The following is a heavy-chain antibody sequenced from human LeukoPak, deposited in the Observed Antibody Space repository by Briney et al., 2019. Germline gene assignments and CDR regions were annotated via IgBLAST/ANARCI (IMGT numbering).Heavy chain of an antibody. J-gene: IGHJ4*02. CDR2: IYSGGST. V-gene: IGHV3-53*01. Sequence: GGSLKLSCAASGFTVSSNHMSWVRQAPGKGLEWVSVIYSGGSTDYADSVKGRFTISRDNSKNTLYLQMNSLRAEDTAVYHCARGPAGYNWGQGTLVTVSS. CDR3: ARGPAGYN. D-gene: IGHD1-1*01. CDR1: GFTVSSNH.